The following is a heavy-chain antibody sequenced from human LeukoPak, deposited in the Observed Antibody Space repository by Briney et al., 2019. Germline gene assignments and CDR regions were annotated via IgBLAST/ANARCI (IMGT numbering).Heavy chain of an antibody. V-gene: IGHV4-34*01. J-gene: IGHJ4*02. CDR2: INHSGST. CDR1: GGSISSYY. CDR3: ARGRYSSSWLDY. Sequence: SDTLSLTCTVSGGSISSYYWSWIRQPPGKGLEWIGEINHSGSTNYNPSLKSRVTISVDMSKNQFSLKLSSVTAADTAVYYCARGRYSSSWLDYWGQGTLVTVSS. D-gene: IGHD6-13*01.